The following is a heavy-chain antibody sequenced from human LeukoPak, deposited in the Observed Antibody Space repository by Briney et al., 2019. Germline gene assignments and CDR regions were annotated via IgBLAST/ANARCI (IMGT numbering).Heavy chain of an antibody. V-gene: IGHV3-23*01. CDR1: GFTLSNYA. J-gene: IGHJ4*02. CDR3: AKWGDYDVLTGYYVPDY. CDR2: ILGSGSST. Sequence: PGGSLRLSCAASGFTLSNYAMSWVRQAPGKGLEWVSAILGSGSSTYYADSVKGRFTVSRDNSKSTLYLQMNSVRAEDTALYYCAKWGDYDVLTGYYVPDYWGQGTLVTVS. D-gene: IGHD3-9*01.